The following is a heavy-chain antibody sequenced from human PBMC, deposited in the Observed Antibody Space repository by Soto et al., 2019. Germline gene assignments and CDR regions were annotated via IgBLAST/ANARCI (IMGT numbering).Heavy chain of an antibody. D-gene: IGHD3-10*01. CDR3: AIDLGYYGSGSMTSIDAFDI. Sequence: QVQLVQSGAEVKKPGASVKVSCKASGGTFSSYAISWVRQAPGQGLEWMGGIIPIFGTANYAQKFQGRVTITADKSTSTAYMELSSLRSEDTAVYYCAIDLGYYGSGSMTSIDAFDIWGQGTMVTVSS. J-gene: IGHJ3*02. V-gene: IGHV1-69*06. CDR1: GGTFSSYA. CDR2: IIPIFGTA.